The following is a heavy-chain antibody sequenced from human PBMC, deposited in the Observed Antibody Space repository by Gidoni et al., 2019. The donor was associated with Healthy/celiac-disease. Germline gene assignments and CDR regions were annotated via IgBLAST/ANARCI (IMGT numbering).Heavy chain of an antibody. J-gene: IGHJ6*02. Sequence: QVQLQESGPGLVKPSQTLSLTCTVSGGSISSGSYYWSWIRQPAGKGLEWIGRIYTSGSTNYNPSLKSRVTISVDTSKNQFSLKLSSVTAADTAVYYCARASLTYYYDKFFPMDVWGQGTTVTVSS. CDR3: ARASLTYYYDKFFPMDV. V-gene: IGHV4-61*02. D-gene: IGHD3-22*01. CDR1: GGSISSGSYY. CDR2: IYTSGST.